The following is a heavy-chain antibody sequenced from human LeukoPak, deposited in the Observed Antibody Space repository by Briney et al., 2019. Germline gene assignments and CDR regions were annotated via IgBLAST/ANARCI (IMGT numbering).Heavy chain of an antibody. CDR3: ARDTGTVTTPAAFDI. V-gene: IGHV1-18*01. Sequence: SVPVSCLASGCSLTSYGISWVRQAPRHGLEWLGWISAYNGKTNYAQKLQGRVTITTDTSTSTAYRELRSLRSDDTAVYYCARDTGTVTTPAAFDIWGEGTMVTVSS. D-gene: IGHD4-17*01. CDR2: ISAYNGKT. J-gene: IGHJ3*02. CDR1: GCSLTSYG.